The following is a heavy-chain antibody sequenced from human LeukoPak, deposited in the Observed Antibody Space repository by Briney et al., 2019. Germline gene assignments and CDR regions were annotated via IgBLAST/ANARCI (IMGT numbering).Heavy chain of an antibody. J-gene: IGHJ3*02. CDR1: GFTFSTYS. D-gene: IGHD6-19*01. V-gene: IGHV3-21*01. CDR2: ISSGSSYI. Sequence: GGSLRLSCAASGFTFSTYSMNWVRQAPGKGLEWVSSISSGSSYIYYADSVKGRFTISRDNAKNSLYLQMNSLRAEDTAVYYCARNTGSTGLIRGAFDIWGQGTVVTVSS. CDR3: ARNTGSTGLIRGAFDI.